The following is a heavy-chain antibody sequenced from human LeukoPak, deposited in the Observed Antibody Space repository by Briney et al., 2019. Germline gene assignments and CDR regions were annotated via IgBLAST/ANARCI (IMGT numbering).Heavy chain of an antibody. CDR1: GFAFSGSA. V-gene: IGHV3-73*01. Sequence: GESLRLSCAASGFAFSGSAMHWVRQASGKGREWVRRMRSKSNSYATEYVASVKGRFTISSDDSKNTAYLQMNRLKTEDTAVYYCTSRGGSDGFWAAQYYFDSWGQGTLVTVSS. D-gene: IGHD3/OR15-3a*01. CDR2: MRSKSNSYAT. CDR3: TSRGGSDGFWAAQYYFDS. J-gene: IGHJ4*02.